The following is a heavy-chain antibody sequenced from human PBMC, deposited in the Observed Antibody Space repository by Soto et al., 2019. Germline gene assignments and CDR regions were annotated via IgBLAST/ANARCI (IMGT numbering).Heavy chain of an antibody. CDR3: AKDRPGRAYCGGDCYSYY. CDR1: GFTFSSYA. V-gene: IGHV3-23*01. CDR2: ISGSGGST. D-gene: IGHD2-21*02. J-gene: IGHJ4*02. Sequence: GGSLRLSCAASGFTFSSYAMSWVRQAPGKGLEWVSAISGSGGSTYYADSVKGRFTISRDNSKNTLYLQMNSLRAEDTAVYYCAKDRPGRAYCGGDCYSYYWGQGNLVTVSS.